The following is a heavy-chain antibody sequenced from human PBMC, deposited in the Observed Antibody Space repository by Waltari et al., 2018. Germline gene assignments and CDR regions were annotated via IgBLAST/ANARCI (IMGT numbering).Heavy chain of an antibody. J-gene: IGHJ4*02. V-gene: IGHV4-38-2*01. CDR3: ASYSSSWLDY. CDR1: GYSISSGYY. Sequence: QVQLQESGPGLVKPSETLSLTCAVSGYSISSGYYWGWIRQPPGKGLEWIGSIYHSGSTYYNPSLKSRVTISVDTSKNQFSLKPSSVTAADTAVYYCASYSSSWLDYWGQGTLVTVSS. CDR2: IYHSGST. D-gene: IGHD6-13*01.